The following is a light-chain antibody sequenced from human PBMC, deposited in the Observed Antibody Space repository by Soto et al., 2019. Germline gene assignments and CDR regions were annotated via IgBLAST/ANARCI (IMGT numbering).Light chain of an antibody. CDR1: QGISNY. Sequence: DIQMSQSPSAMSASVGDRVTITCRASQGISNYLAWYQQKPGKAPDLLIYSASTLQSGVPSRFSGSGSETEFSLTIRALQPEDFATYYCQQLSRYPLTFGGGTKVAIK. CDR2: SAS. CDR3: QQLSRYPLT. V-gene: IGKV1-17*03. J-gene: IGKJ4*01.